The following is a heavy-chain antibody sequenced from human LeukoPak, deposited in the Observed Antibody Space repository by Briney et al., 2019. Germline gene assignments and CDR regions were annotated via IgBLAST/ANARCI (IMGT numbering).Heavy chain of an antibody. CDR2: INTDEIST. CDR1: GFTFSSYW. CDR3: AREYTSSSGRAFDY. V-gene: IGHV3-74*03. D-gene: IGHD6-6*01. Sequence: GGSLRLSCAASGFTFSSYWMHWVRHAPGKGLVWVSRINTDEISTTYADSVKGRFTLSRDNAKNTLYLQMNSLRAEDTAVYYCAREYTSSSGRAFDYWGQGTLVTVSS. J-gene: IGHJ4*02.